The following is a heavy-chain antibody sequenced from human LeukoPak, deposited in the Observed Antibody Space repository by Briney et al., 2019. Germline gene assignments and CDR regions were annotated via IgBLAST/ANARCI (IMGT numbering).Heavy chain of an antibody. CDR3: ASVNYYYLFMDV. V-gene: IGHV4-39*01. CDR2: IYYSGST. Sequence: SETLSLTCTVSGGSISSSSYYWGWIRQPPGKGLEWIVSIYYSGSTYYNPSLKSRVTISVDTSKNQFSLKLRSVTAADTAVYYFASVNYYYLFMDVWGKGTPVTVSS. J-gene: IGHJ6*03. CDR1: GGSISSSSYY.